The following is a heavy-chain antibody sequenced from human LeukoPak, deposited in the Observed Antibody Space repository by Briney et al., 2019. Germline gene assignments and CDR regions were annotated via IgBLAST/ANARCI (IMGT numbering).Heavy chain of an antibody. Sequence: SETLSLTCTVSGGSLSSHYWSWIRQPPGKGLEWVGYIYYNGSTNYNPSLNSRVTISVDTSKNQFSLKLSSVTAADTAVYYCAASRPGSHYDFWSGYNYYYYMDVWGKGTTVTVSS. CDR1: GGSLSSHY. V-gene: IGHV4-59*11. CDR3: AASRPGSHYDFWSGYNYYYYMDV. J-gene: IGHJ6*03. D-gene: IGHD3-3*01. CDR2: IYYNGST.